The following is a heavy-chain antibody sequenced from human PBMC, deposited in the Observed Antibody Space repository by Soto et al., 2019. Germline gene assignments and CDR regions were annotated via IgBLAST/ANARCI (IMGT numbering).Heavy chain of an antibody. D-gene: IGHD6-19*01. Sequence: QLQLQESGSGLVKPSQTLSLTCAVSGGSISSGGHSWSWIRQPPGKGLEWIGYISHSGSTYYNPSLKSRVTMSVDRSKNQFSLKLSSVTAADTAVYYCARGGLLPDYWGQGTLVTVSS. CDR2: ISHSGST. CDR3: ARGGLLPDY. J-gene: IGHJ4*02. CDR1: GGSISSGGHS. V-gene: IGHV4-30-2*01.